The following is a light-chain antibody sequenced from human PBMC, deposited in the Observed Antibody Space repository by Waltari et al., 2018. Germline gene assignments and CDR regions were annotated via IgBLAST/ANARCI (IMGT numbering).Light chain of an antibody. CDR1: HLGAGS. J-gene: IGLJ3*02. V-gene: IGLV3-1*01. Sequence: SPELPQPPSVAVSPAQRATITCSGAHLGAGSVSWYHQQPGQSPILIIYQDTKRPSGIPERFSGSNSGNTATLTIGGTQTMDEADYYCQAWDSRGVFGGGTKLTVL. CDR2: QDT. CDR3: QAWDSRGV.